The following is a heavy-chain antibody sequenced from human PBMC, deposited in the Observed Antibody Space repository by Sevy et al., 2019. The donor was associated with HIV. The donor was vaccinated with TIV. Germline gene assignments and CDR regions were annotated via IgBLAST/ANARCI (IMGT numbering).Heavy chain of an antibody. V-gene: IGHV3-49*03. CDR2: IRSKLYGGTT. D-gene: IGHD3-10*01. CDR1: GFSFDNYV. CDR3: SRDRYGSQSYAADH. Sequence: GGSLRLSCSASGFSFDNYVMNWFRQAPGKGLEWVGFIRSKLYGGTTEYAASVKGRFTISRDESKSIAYLQMNSLKTEDSCVYYCSRDRYGSQSYAADHWGQGTLVTVSS. J-gene: IGHJ5*02.